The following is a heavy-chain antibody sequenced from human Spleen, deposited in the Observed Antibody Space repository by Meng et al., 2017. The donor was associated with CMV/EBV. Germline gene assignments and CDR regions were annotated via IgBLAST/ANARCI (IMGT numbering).Heavy chain of an antibody. CDR1: GGSISSGDYY. J-gene: IGHJ6*02. Sequence: SETLSLTCTVSGGSISSGDYYWSWIRQPPGKGLEWIGYIYYSGSTYYNPSLKSRVTISVDTSKNQFSLKLSSVTAADTAVYYCARDIVAYYDFWSGYYYYYYGMDVWGQGTTVTVSS. CDR3: ARDIVAYYDFWSGYYYYYYGMDV. CDR2: IYYSGST. D-gene: IGHD3-3*01. V-gene: IGHV4-30-4*02.